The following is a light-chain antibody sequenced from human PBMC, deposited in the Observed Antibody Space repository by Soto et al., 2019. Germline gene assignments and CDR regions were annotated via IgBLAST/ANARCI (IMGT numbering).Light chain of an antibody. Sequence: AIRMTQSPSSFSASTGDRVTITCRASQGISSYLAWYQQKPGKAPKLLIYAASTLQSGVPSRFSGSGSGTEFTLTISCLQSDDFATYYCQQYYSYPWTFGRRTKVEIK. CDR1: QGISSY. CDR2: AAS. V-gene: IGKV1-8*01. J-gene: IGKJ1*01. CDR3: QQYYSYPWT.